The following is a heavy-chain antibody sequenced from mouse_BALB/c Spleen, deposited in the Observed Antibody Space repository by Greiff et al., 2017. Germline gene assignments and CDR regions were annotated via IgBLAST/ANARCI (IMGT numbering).Heavy chain of an antibody. D-gene: IGHD2-14*01. CDR1: GDSITSGY. CDR2: ISYNGST. Sequence: EVQRVESGPSLVKPSQTLSLTCSVTGDSITSGYWNWIRKFPGNKLEYMGYISYNGSTYYNPSLKSRISITRDTSKNQYYLQLNSVTTEDTATYYCGAHRYDAMDYWGQGTSVTVSS. V-gene: IGHV3-8*02. CDR3: GAHRYDAMDY. J-gene: IGHJ4*01.